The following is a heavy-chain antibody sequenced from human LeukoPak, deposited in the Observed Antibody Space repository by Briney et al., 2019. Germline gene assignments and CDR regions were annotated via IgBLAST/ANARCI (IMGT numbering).Heavy chain of an antibody. V-gene: IGHV3-66*01. CDR3: ARGKSGYTYGIDY. J-gene: IGHJ4*02. D-gene: IGHD5-18*01. CDR2: IYSGGTT. Sequence: GGSLRLSCAASGFTVSTNYMTWVRQAPGKGLEWVSVIYSGGTTYSTDSVKGRFTISRDNSKNTLYLQMNSPRAEDTAVYYCARGKSGYTYGIDYWGQGTLVTVSS. CDR1: GFTVSTNY.